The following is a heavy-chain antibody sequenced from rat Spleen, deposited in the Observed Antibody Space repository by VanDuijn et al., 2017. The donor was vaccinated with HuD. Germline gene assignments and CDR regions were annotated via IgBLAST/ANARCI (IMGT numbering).Heavy chain of an antibody. CDR1: GFSLISYA. V-gene: IGHV2-13*01. CDR3: TRDSNNNDGAYWYFDF. D-gene: IGHD1-10*01. J-gene: IGHJ1*01. Sequence: QVQLKESGPGLVQPSQTLSLTCTVSGFSLISYAVNWVRQPPGKGLEWMGVIWGNGNTNYTSALKSRLSISRDTSKSQVFLKMNSLQTDDTGTYYCTRDSNNNDGAYWYFDFWGPGTMVTVSS. CDR2: IWGNGNT.